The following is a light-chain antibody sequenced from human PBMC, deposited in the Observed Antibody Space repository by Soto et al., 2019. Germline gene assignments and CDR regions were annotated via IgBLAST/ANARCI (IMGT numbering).Light chain of an antibody. V-gene: IGLV1-44*01. J-gene: IGLJ3*02. Sequence: QSVLTQPPSASGTPGQRVTISCSGSRSNIGSDTVNWYQQLPGTAPTLLIHRTNQRPSGVPGRFSGSKSGTSASLAISGLQPEDDADYHCASWDASLNGWVFGGGTKLTVL. CDR3: ASWDASLNGWV. CDR1: RSNIGSDT. CDR2: RTN.